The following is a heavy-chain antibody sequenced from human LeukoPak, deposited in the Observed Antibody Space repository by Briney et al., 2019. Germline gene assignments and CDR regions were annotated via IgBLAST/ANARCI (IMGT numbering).Heavy chain of an antibody. V-gene: IGHV4-39*07. CDR2: INHSGST. Sequence: TSETLSLTCTVSGDSISSGIHYWNWIRQPPGKGLEWIGEINHSGSTKYNPSLKSRVTISVDTSKNQFSLKLSSVTAADTAVYYCARDGDYYDSSGSNHVVRRNAFDIWGQGTMVTVSS. CDR3: ARDGDYYDSSGSNHVVRRNAFDI. D-gene: IGHD3-22*01. CDR1: GDSISSGIHY. J-gene: IGHJ3*02.